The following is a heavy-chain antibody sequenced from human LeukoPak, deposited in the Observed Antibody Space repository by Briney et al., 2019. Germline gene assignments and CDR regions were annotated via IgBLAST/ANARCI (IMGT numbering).Heavy chain of an antibody. CDR1: GGTFSSYA. D-gene: IGHD6-19*01. V-gene: IGHV1-69*13. CDR2: IIPIFGTA. J-gene: IGHJ4*02. CDR3: ARSMEQWLVRGTQTFFDY. Sequence: ASVEVSCKASGGTFSSYAISWVRQAPGQGLEWMGGIIPIFGTANCAQKFQGRVTITADESTSTAYMELSSLRSEDTAVYYCARSMEQWLVRGTQTFFDYWGQGTLVTVSS.